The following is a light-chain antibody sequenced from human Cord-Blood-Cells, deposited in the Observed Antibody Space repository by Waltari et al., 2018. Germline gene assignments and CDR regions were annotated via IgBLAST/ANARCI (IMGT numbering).Light chain of an antibody. CDR2: EVS. Sequence: QSALTQPASVSGSPGQSITIPSTGTSSDVGSYNLVSWYQQHPGKAPKPMIYEVSKRPSGVSIRFSGSKSGNTASLTISGLQAEDEADYYCCSYAGSSTFERVVFGGGTKLTVL. CDR1: SSDVGSYNL. CDR3: CSYAGSSTFERVV. J-gene: IGLJ2*01. V-gene: IGLV2-23*02.